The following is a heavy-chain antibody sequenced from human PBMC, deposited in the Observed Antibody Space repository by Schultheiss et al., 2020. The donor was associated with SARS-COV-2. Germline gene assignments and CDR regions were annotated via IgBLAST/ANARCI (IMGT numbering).Heavy chain of an antibody. CDR3: ARGRDSSGWLYFDY. CDR1: GGSFSGYY. Sequence: SETLSLTCAVYGGSFSGYYWSWIRQPPGKGLEWIGEINHSGSTNYNPSLKSRVTISVDTSKNQFSLKLSSVTAADTAVYYCARGRDSSGWLYFDYWGQGTLVTVSS. V-gene: IGHV4-34*01. D-gene: IGHD6-19*01. J-gene: IGHJ4*02. CDR2: INHSGST.